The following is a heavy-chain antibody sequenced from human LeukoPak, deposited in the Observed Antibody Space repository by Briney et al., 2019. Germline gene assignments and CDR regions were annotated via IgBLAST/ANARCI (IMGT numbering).Heavy chain of an antibody. D-gene: IGHD1-26*01. V-gene: IGHV3-72*01. Sequence: GGSLRLSCAASGFTFSDHYVDWVRQAPGKVLEWVGSSRNKARGYTTASAASVKGRFTTSRDDSKTSVFLHMNSLKNEDTAVYYCSRAWDAGQHYVGYWGQGTLVTVSS. CDR2: SRNKARGYTT. J-gene: IGHJ4*02. CDR3: SRAWDAGQHYVGY. CDR1: GFTFSDHY.